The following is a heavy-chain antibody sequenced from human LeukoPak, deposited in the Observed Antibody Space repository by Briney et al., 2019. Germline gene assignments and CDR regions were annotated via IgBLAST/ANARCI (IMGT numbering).Heavy chain of an antibody. CDR3: AKDGGAYSSSAGWFDP. CDR2: ISWKSGNI. J-gene: IGHJ5*02. V-gene: IGHV3-9*03. Sequence: GGSLRLSCAASGFTFGEYARHWVRHAPGKGLEWVSGISWKSGNIEYADSVKGRFTISRDDAKNSLYLQMNSLRAEDMALYYCAKDGGAYSSSAGWFDPWGQGTLVTVSS. CDR1: GFTFGEYA. D-gene: IGHD6-6*01.